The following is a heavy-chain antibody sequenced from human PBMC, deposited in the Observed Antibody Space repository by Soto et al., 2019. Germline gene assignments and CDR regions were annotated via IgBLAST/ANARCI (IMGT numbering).Heavy chain of an antibody. CDR2: IDSSTKYT. J-gene: IGHJ6*02. D-gene: IGHD3-22*01. CDR1: GFTFRDYY. Sequence: QVQLVESGGGLVRPGGSLRLSCEASGFTFRDYYMTWFRQAPGKGLEWLSYIDSSTKYTNYADSVKGRFTISRDNDKNSLYLQMNRLRADDTAVYYCAREYCDTMTVWGQGTMVTVSS. CDR3: AREYCDTMTV. V-gene: IGHV3-11*05.